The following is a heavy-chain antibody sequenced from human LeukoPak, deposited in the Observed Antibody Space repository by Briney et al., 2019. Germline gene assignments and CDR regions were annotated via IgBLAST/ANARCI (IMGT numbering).Heavy chain of an antibody. D-gene: IGHD2-15*01. Sequence: MTSETLPLTCTVSGGSISSYYWSWIRQPAGKGLEWIGRIYTSGSTNYNPSLKSRVTMSVDTSKNQFSLKLSSVTAADTAVYYCARGTRSVVVDYWGQGTLVTVSS. V-gene: IGHV4-4*07. CDR1: GGSISSYY. J-gene: IGHJ4*02. CDR2: IYTSGST. CDR3: ARGTRSVVVDY.